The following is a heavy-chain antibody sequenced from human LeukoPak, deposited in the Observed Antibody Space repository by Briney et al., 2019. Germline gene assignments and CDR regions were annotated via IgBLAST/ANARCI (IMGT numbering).Heavy chain of an antibody. D-gene: IGHD6-19*01. CDR3: ATGYSSGWYFYFQY. V-gene: IGHV3-7*01. CDR2: IKQDGSEQ. J-gene: IGHJ1*01. Sequence: GGSLRLSCAASGFTFSSYWMSWVRQAPGKGLEWVANIKQDGSEQNYVDSVKGRFTISRDNAKNSLYLRMDSLRAEDTAVYYCATGYSSGWYFYFQYWGQGTLVTVSS. CDR1: GFTFSSYW.